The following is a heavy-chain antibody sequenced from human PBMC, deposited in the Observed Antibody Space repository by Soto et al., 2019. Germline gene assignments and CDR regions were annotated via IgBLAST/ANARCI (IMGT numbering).Heavy chain of an antibody. V-gene: IGHV1-3*01. J-gene: IGHJ4*02. CDR1: GYTFTSYV. Sequence: QVQVVQSGAEVKKPGASVKVSCKTSGYTFTSYVIHWVRQAPGQRPEWMGWINAGDGNTKFSQKFHDRVTLTRDTFASTAYMELSSLRSEDTAFYYCARDRNPYLSEKSDFFFADYWGQGTLVTVSS. CDR3: ARDRNPYLSEKSDFFFADY. CDR2: INAGDGNT. D-gene: IGHD2-21*02.